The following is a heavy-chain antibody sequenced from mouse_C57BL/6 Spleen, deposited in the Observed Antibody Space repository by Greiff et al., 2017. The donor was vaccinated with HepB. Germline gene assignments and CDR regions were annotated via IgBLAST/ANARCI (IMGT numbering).Heavy chain of an antibody. J-gene: IGHJ2*01. V-gene: IGHV1-52*01. CDR3: ARRGEIYYFDY. CDR1: GYTFTSYW. CDR2: IDPSDSET. Sequence: VQLQQSGAELVRPGSSVKLSCKASGYTFTSYWMHWVKQRPIQGLEWIGNIDPSDSETHYNQKFKDKATLTVDKSSSTAYMQLSSLTSEDSAVYYCARRGEIYYFDYWGQGTTLTVSS.